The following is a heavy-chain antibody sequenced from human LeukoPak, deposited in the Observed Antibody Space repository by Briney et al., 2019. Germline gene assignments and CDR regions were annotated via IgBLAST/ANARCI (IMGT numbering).Heavy chain of an antibody. J-gene: IGHJ4*02. D-gene: IGHD6-13*01. CDR3: ARGVYIAAAQYGY. CDR2: IYYSGTT. Sequence: SEPLSLTCTVSGGSISSYYWSWIRQPPGKGLEWIGYIYYSGTTNYYPSLKSRVTISVDTSKNQFSLKLSSVTAADTAVYYCARGVYIAAAQYGYWGQGTLVTVSS. CDR1: GGSISSYY. V-gene: IGHV4-59*01.